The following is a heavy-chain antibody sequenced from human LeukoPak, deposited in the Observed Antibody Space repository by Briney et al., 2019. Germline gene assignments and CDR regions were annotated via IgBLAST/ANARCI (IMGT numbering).Heavy chain of an antibody. CDR3: AKDPPTTGTTFDN. V-gene: IGHV3-23*01. J-gene: IGHJ4*02. D-gene: IGHD1-1*01. CDR2: IGGGGVDT. Sequence: GGSLRLSCAASGLTFSSYSMNWVRQAPGKGLEWVSSIGGGGVDTYYADSVKGRFTISRDISKNTLYLEMNSLRVEDTAVYYCAKDPPTTGTTFDNWGRGTLVTVSS. CDR1: GLTFSSYS.